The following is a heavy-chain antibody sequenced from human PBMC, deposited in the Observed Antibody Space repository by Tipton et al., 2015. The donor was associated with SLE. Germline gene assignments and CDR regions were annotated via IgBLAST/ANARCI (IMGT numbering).Heavy chain of an antibody. CDR3: APMDIAAAGPPH. D-gene: IGHD6-13*01. CDR1: GFTFSSYS. V-gene: IGHV3-21*01. CDR2: ISSSSSYI. J-gene: IGHJ4*02. Sequence: GSLRLSCAASGFTFSSYSMNWVRQAPGKGLEWVSSISSSSSYIYYADSVKGRFTISRDNAENSLYLQMNSLRAEDTAVYYCAPMDIAAAGPPHWGQGTLVTVSS.